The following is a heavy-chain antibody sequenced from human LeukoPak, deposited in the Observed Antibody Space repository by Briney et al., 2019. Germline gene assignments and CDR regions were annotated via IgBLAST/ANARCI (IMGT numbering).Heavy chain of an antibody. V-gene: IGHV4-61*02. CDR2: IYTSGST. D-gene: IGHD3-10*01. J-gene: IGHJ4*02. Sequence: SETLSLTCTVSGGTISSGSYYWSWIRQPAGKGLEWIGRIYTSGSTNYNPSLKSRVTISVDTSKNQFSLKLSSVTAADTAVYYCARGLWFGELSAEYWGQGTLVTVSS. CDR3: ARGLWFGELSAEY. CDR1: GGTISSGSYY.